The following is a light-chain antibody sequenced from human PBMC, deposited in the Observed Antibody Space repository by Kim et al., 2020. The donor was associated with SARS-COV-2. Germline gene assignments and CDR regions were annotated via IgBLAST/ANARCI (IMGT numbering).Light chain of an antibody. J-gene: IGLJ3*02. Sequence: QTVVTQEPSFSVSPGGTVTLTCGLSSGSLPTNYYPSWYQQTPGQAPRTLIYNTNTRSSGVPDRFSGSILGNKAALTITGAQADDESDYYCVVYLGSGISVFGGGTKVTVL. CDR2: NTN. CDR3: VVYLGSGISV. V-gene: IGLV8-61*01. CDR1: SGSLPTNYY.